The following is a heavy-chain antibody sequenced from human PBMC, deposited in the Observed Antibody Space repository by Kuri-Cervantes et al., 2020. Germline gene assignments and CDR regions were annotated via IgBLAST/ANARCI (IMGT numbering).Heavy chain of an antibody. V-gene: IGHV3-7*01. Sequence: LSLTCAASGFTFSSYWMSWVRQAPGKGLEWVANIKQDGSEKYYVDSVKGRFTISRDSAKNSLYLQMNSLRAEDTAVYYCARGRWELLYYGMDVWGQGTTVTVSS. CDR3: ARGRWELLYYGMDV. D-gene: IGHD1-26*01. J-gene: IGHJ6*02. CDR1: GFTFSSYW. CDR2: IKQDGSEK.